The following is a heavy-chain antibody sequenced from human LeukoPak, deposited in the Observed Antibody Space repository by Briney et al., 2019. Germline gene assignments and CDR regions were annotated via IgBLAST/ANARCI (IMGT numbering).Heavy chain of an antibody. V-gene: IGHV1-69*04. D-gene: IGHD5-24*01. J-gene: IGHJ4*02. CDR2: MILILCIA. CDR3: ARAQLGASFDY. CDR1: VGTFSSYA. Sequence: VKVSCKVSVGTFSSYAISWVRQASGQGLEGVGRMILILCIAKYTQKFQRRDTITADQSTSAAYMELSSRRSEDSAVYYCARAQLGASFDYWGQGTLVTVSS.